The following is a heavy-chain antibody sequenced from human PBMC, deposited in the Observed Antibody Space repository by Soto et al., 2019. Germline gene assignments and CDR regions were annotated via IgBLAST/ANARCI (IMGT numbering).Heavy chain of an antibody. CDR2: ISSTGSTP. Sequence: GWSLRLSCASSVFPFIDSYMAWIRQAPGKGLEEIATISSTGSTPYYADSVKGRFTISRDNAQNSLYLEMNNLRAEDTAVYYCARGQQLVANWLDPWGQGILVTVS. J-gene: IGHJ5*02. CDR1: VFPFIDSY. D-gene: IGHD6-6*01. V-gene: IGHV3-11*01. CDR3: ARGQQLVANWLDP.